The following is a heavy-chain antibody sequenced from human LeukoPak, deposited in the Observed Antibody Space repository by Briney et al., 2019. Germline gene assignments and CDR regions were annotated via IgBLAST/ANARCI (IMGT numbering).Heavy chain of an antibody. J-gene: IGHJ4*02. D-gene: IGHD5-24*01. CDR2: INYSGST. V-gene: IGHV4-59*12. CDR1: DVSISSSY. CDR3: ARGVGILRDGYGFDY. Sequence: SETLSLTCSVSDVSISSSYWSWIRQPPGKGLEWIGYINYSGSTHYNPPLKSRLTISVDTSKNQFSLKLSSVTAADTAVYYCARGVGILRDGYGFDYWGQGTLVTVSS.